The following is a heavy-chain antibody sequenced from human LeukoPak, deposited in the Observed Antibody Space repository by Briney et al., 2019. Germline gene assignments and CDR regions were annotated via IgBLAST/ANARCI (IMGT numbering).Heavy chain of an antibody. CDR1: GFTFSSYS. J-gene: IGHJ4*02. V-gene: IGHV3-48*04. D-gene: IGHD5-12*01. CDR2: ISSSSSTI. Sequence: GGSLRLSCAASGFTFSSYSMNWVRQAPGKGLEWVSYISSSSSTIYYADSVKGRFTISRDNAKNSLYLQMNSLRAEDTAVYYCAKDDAGLPDYWGQGTLVTVSS. CDR3: AKDDAGLPDY.